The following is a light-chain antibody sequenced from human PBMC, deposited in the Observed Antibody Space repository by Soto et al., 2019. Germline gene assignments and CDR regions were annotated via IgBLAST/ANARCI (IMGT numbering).Light chain of an antibody. CDR3: SSYAGSYRV. Sequence: QSVLTQPPSASGSLGQSVTISCTGTSSDIGGYNYVSWYQQHPGKAPKFIIYEVSKRPSGVPDRFSGSKSGNTASLTVSGLQAEDEGDYYCSSYAGSYRVFGTGTQLTVL. J-gene: IGLJ7*01. V-gene: IGLV2-8*01. CDR1: SSDIGGYNY. CDR2: EVS.